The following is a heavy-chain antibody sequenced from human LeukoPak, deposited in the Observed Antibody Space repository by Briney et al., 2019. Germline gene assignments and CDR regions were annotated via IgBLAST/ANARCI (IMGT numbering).Heavy chain of an antibody. CDR1: GFTFSSYG. D-gene: IGHD2-21*01. J-gene: IGHJ4*02. CDR3: AKANREVVVIAPLFDY. Sequence: GGSLRLSCAASGFTFSSYGMHWVRQAPGKGLEWVAFIRYDGSNKYYADSVKGRFTISRDNSKNTLYLQMNSLRAEDTAVYYCAKANREVVVIAPLFDYWGQGTLVTVSS. V-gene: IGHV3-30*02. CDR2: IRYDGSNK.